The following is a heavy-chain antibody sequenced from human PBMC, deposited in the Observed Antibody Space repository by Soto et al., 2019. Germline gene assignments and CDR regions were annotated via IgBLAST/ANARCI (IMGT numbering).Heavy chain of an antibody. CDR1: GGSFSGYY. CDR3: ARVRGSGSPYYYYYYMDV. J-gene: IGHJ6*03. Sequence: PSETLSLTCAVYGGSFSGYYWSWIRQPPGKGLEWIGEINHSGSTNYNPSLKSRVTISVDTSKNQFSLKLSSVTAADTAVYYCARVRGSGSPYYYYYYMDVWGKGTTVTV. V-gene: IGHV4-34*01. CDR2: INHSGST. D-gene: IGHD3-10*01.